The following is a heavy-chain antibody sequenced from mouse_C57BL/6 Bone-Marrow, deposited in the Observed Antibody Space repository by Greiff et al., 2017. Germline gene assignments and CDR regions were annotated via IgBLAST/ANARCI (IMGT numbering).Heavy chain of an antibody. CDR2: ISGGGGTT. D-gene: IGHD2-3*01. J-gene: IGHJ1*03. CDR3: SRQVTRDLATKYFDV. Sequence: EVQLVESGGGLVKPGGSLQLSCAASGFTFSSYTMSWVRQTPEKRLQWVAAISGGGGTTYYPDSVKGRFPISRDNAKNLLYLQMSSLRSEYTALXYCSRQVTRDLATKYFDVWGTGTTVTVSS. CDR1: GFTFSSYT. V-gene: IGHV5-9*01.